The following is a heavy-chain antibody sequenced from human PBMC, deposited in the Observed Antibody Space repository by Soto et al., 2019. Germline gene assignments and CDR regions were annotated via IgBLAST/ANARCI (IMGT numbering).Heavy chain of an antibody. V-gene: IGHV3-23*01. J-gene: IGHJ4*02. CDR1: GVSFNIYA. D-gene: IGHD3-16*02. Sequence: GGSLRLSCAASGVSFNIYAMSWVRQAPGKGLEWVSGISGSGDRTHYVDSVKGRFTISRDNVKNTLYLQMNSLRAEDTAVYYCAKASTYEYVWGSFRYYFDHWGQGALV. CDR2: ISGSGDRT. CDR3: AKASTYEYVWGSFRYYFDH.